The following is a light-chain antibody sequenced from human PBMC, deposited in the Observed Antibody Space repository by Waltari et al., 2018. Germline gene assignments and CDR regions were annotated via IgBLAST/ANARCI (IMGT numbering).Light chain of an antibody. CDR1: QSLVHSDGNTY. V-gene: IGKV2-30*02. J-gene: IGKJ4*01. CDR3: MQGTHWPLT. CDR2: KVS. Sequence: DVLMSPAPLSLPVTVGQPASVSCKSSQSLVHSDGNTYLAWFQQRPGQSPRRLIYKVSNRESGVPDRFSASGSGTDFTLKISRVEAEDVGVYYCMQGTHWPLTFGGGTKVEIK.